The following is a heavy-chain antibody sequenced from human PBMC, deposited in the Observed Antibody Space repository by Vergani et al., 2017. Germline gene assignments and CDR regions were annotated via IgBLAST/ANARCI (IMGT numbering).Heavy chain of an antibody. CDR2: INPNSATT. V-gene: IGHV1-2*06. CDR1: GYPFTDYY. Sequence: QVQLVQSGAEVKKPGASVMVSCKASGYPFTDYYMHWLRQAPGQGLEWMGRINPNSATTNYAQKFQGRVTMTRDTSISTAYMDLSSLRSDDTAVYYCARAAIPQITVAVTLWGLDYWGQGTLVTVSS. CDR3: ARAAIPQITVAVTLWGLDY. D-gene: IGHD6-19*01. J-gene: IGHJ4*02.